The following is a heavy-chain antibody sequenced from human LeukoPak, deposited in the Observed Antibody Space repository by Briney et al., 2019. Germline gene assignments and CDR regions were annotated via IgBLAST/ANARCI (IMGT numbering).Heavy chain of an antibody. CDR1: GFTLSSYT. J-gene: IGHJ3*02. V-gene: IGHV3-48*04. Sequence: GGSLRLSCAASGFTLSSYTMNWVRQAPGKGLEWVSYISSSGSTIYYADSVKGRFTISRDNAKNSLYLQMNSLRAEYTAVYYCASEAAVVYRAFDIWGQGTMVTVSS. CDR3: ASEAAVVYRAFDI. CDR2: ISSSGSTI. D-gene: IGHD6-19*01.